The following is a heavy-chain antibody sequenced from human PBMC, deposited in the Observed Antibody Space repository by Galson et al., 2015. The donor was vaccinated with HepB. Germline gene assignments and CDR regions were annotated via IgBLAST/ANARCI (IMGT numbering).Heavy chain of an antibody. CDR2: ISYDGSNK. D-gene: IGHD2-2*01. Sequence: SLRLSCAASGFTFSSYGMHWVRQAPGKGLEWVAVISYDGSNKYYADSVKGRFTISRDNSKNTLYLQMNSLRAEDTAVYYCAKETFPAAIRRGYFQHWGQGTLVTVSS. CDR3: AKETFPAAIRRGYFQH. CDR1: GFTFSSYG. V-gene: IGHV3-30*18. J-gene: IGHJ1*01.